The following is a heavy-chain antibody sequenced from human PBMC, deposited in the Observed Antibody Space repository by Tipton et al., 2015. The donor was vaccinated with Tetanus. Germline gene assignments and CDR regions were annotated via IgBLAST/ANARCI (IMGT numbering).Heavy chain of an antibody. CDR1: GGTFSSYA. CDR2: IIPIFGTA. V-gene: IGHV1-69*06. D-gene: IGHD3-22*01. Sequence: QSGPEVKKPGSSVKVSCKASGGTFSSYAISWVRQAPGQGLEWMGGIIPIFGTANYAQKFQGRVTITADKSTSTAYMELSSLRSEDTAVYCCARVQGSGYGTDPFDYWGQGTLVTVSS. CDR3: ARVQGSGYGTDPFDY. J-gene: IGHJ4*02.